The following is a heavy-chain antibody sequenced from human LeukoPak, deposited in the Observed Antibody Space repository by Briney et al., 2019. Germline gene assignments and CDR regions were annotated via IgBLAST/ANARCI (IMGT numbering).Heavy chain of an antibody. CDR3: AKDVSPLRYFDWLPSD. Sequence: PGGSLRLSCAATGFTLSSYGMHWVRQAPGKGLEWVAVISYDGSNKYYADSVKGRFTISRDNSKNTLYLQMNSLRAEDTAVYCCAKDVSPLRYFDWLPSDWGQGTLVTVSS. V-gene: IGHV3-30*18. D-gene: IGHD3-9*01. J-gene: IGHJ4*02. CDR1: GFTLSSYG. CDR2: ISYDGSNK.